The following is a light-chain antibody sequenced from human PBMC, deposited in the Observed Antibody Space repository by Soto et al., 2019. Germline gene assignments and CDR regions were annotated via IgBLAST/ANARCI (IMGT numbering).Light chain of an antibody. V-gene: IGLV2-14*01. CDR2: EVS. J-gene: IGLJ2*01. CDR3: SLYTTSTTRVV. CDR1: SSDFGNHDY. Sequence: QSALTQPASVSGSPGQSITISCTGTSSDFGNHDYVSWYQQHPGKVPKLLIYEVSNRPSGVPDRFSGSKSGNTASLTISGLQADDEANYFCSLYTTSTTRVVFGGGTKLTVL.